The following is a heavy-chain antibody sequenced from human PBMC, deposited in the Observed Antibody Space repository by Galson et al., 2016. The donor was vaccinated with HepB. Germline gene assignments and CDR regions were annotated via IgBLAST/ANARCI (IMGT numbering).Heavy chain of an antibody. D-gene: IGHD4-11*01. CDR2: VNGGNGNT. Sequence: QSGAEVKKPGESLKVSCKASGYTFTRYATHWVRQAPGQRLEWMGWVNGGNGNTMYSQKFQGRITMTTDTSTSTANMELRSLRSDDTAVYYCAREEYSYFEGGADWGQGTLVTVSS. CDR3: AREEYSYFEGGAD. J-gene: IGHJ4*02. CDR1: GYTFTRYA. V-gene: IGHV1-3*01.